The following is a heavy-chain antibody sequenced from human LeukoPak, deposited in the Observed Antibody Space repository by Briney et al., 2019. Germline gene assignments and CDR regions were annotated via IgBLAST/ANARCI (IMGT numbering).Heavy chain of an antibody. Sequence: GGSLRLSCAASGFTFSDYYMSWIRQAPGKGLEWVSYISSIGSTIYYADSVKGRFTISRDNAKNSLYLQMNSLRSEDTAVYYCARESVAGTSIDYWGQGTLVTVSS. CDR1: GFTFSDYY. D-gene: IGHD6-19*01. V-gene: IGHV3-11*01. J-gene: IGHJ4*02. CDR3: ARESVAGTSIDY. CDR2: ISSIGSTI.